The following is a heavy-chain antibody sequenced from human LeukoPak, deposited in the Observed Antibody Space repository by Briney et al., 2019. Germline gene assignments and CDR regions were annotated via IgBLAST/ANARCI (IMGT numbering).Heavy chain of an antibody. CDR1: GGSISSYY. Sequence: SETLSLTCTVSGGSISSYYWSWIRQPAGKGLEWIGRIYTSGSTNYNPSLKSRVTISVDTSKNQFSLKLSSVTAADTAVYYCARSRAARGAYYDILTGDFDYWGQGTLVTVSS. CDR3: ARSRAARGAYYDILTGDFDY. CDR2: IYTSGST. J-gene: IGHJ4*02. D-gene: IGHD3-9*01. V-gene: IGHV4-4*07.